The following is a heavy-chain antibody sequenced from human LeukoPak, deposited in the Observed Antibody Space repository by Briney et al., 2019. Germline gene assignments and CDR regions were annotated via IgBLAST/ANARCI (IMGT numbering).Heavy chain of an antibody. V-gene: IGHV1-24*01. CDR1: GYTLTEVS. J-gene: IGHJ4*02. CDR3: ARDKTPKTYYYDSSGYCFDS. Sequence: ASVKVSCKVSGYTLTEVSMHWVRQAPGKGLEWMGGFDPEDGETIYAQKFQGRVTMTEDTSTDTAYMELSSLRSDDTAVYYCARDKTPKTYYYDSSGYCFDSWGQGTLVTVSS. CDR2: FDPEDGET. D-gene: IGHD3-22*01.